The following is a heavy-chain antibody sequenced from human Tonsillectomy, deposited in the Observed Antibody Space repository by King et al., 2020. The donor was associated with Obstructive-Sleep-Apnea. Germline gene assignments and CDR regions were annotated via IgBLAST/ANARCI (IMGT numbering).Heavy chain of an antibody. Sequence: QLVQSGAEVKKPGESLRISCKGSGYSFTNYWITWVRQMPGKGLEWMGRIEPSDSYTNYSPSFQGHVSISADKSISTAYLQWSSLKASDTAMYYCARLRYDSNGYYYGDYWGQGTLVTVSS. J-gene: IGHJ4*02. D-gene: IGHD3-22*01. CDR3: ARLRYDSNGYYYGDY. V-gene: IGHV5-10-1*01. CDR1: GYSFTNYW. CDR2: IEPSDSYT.